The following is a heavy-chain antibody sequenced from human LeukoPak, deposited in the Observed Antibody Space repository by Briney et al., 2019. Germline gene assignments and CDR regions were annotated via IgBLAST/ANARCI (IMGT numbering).Heavy chain of an antibody. J-gene: IGHJ3*01. CDR1: GFTFSTYH. V-gene: IGHV3-21*01. D-gene: IGHD3-22*01. CDR2: ISSSLSYI. Sequence: PGGSLRLSCAASGFTFSTYHMNWVRQAPGKGLEWVSSISSSLSYIYHADSVKGRFTISRDNAKNSLSLQMNSLRAEDTAVYYCARDSDYYDSRAYADAFDVWGQGTMVTVSS. CDR3: ARDSDYYDSRAYADAFDV.